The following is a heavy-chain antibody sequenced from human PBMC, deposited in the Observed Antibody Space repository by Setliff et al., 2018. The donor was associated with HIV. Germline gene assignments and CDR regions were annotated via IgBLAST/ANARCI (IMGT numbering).Heavy chain of an antibody. V-gene: IGHV4-59*01. J-gene: IGHJ6*03. CDR3: ARGSRGYSYAYYYYYMDV. CDR1: GGYMSGYY. D-gene: IGHD5-18*01. Sequence: KPSETLSLTCTVSGGYMSGYYWSWIRQPPGKGLEWIGYIYIDGTPNYNPSLKSRVTISVDTSKDQFSLKLSSVTAADTAVYYCARGSRGYSYAYYYYYMDVWGKGTTVTVS. CDR2: IYIDGTP.